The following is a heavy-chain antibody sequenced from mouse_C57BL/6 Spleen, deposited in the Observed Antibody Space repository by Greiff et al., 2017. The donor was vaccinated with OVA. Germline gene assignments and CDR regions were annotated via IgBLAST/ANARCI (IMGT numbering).Heavy chain of an antibody. CDR1: GFTFSSYA. V-gene: IGHV5-4*01. Sequence: EVQGVESGGGLVKPGGSLKLSCAASGFTFSSYAMSWVRQTPEKRLEWVATISDGGSYTYYPDNVKGRFTISRDNAKNNLYLQMSHLKSEDTAMYYCARDGRGWYFDVWGTGTTVTVSS. J-gene: IGHJ1*03. CDR2: ISDGGSYT. CDR3: ARDGRGWYFDV.